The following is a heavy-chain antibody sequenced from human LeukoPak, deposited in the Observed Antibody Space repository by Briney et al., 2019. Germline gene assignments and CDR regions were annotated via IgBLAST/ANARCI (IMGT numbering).Heavy chain of an antibody. CDR2: ISGSGDST. D-gene: IGHD4-23*01. CDR3: AKANYGGDYDY. CDR1: GFTLRSYV. J-gene: IGHJ4*02. V-gene: IGHV3-23*01. Sequence: GGSLRLSCVASGFTLRSYVMNWVRQTPGKGLEWVSSISGSGDSTFYADSVKGRFTISRDNSKNTLYLQMNSLRAEDTAVYYCAKANYGGDYDYWGQGTLVTVSS.